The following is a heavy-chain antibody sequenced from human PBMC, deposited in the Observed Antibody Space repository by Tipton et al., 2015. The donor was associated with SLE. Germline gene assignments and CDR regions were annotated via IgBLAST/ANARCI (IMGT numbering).Heavy chain of an antibody. V-gene: IGHV3-53*05. D-gene: IGHD1-26*01. CDR1: GFTVSSNY. Sequence: LSLTCAAPGFTVSSNYMNWVRQAPGKGLEWVSVIFSGGNTNYADSVKGRFTISRDNSKNMLYLQMNSLRTEDTAVYYCARAPSGRVVGTPTGHGYWGQGTLVTVSS. CDR2: IFSGGNT. J-gene: IGHJ4*02. CDR3: ARAPSGRVVGTPTGHGY.